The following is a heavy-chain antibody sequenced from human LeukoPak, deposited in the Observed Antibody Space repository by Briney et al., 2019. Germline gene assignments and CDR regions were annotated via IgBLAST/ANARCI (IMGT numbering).Heavy chain of an antibody. Sequence: PGGSLRLSCAASGFTFSSYGMHWVRQAPGKGLEWVAFIRYHGSHKYYADSVKGRFAISRDNSKNTLYLQMNSLRAEDTAVYYCAKGKIVGATTFALNDYWGQGTLVTVSS. CDR1: GFTFSSYG. CDR3: AKGKIVGATTFALNDY. CDR2: IRYHGSHK. D-gene: IGHD1-26*01. J-gene: IGHJ4*02. V-gene: IGHV3-30*02.